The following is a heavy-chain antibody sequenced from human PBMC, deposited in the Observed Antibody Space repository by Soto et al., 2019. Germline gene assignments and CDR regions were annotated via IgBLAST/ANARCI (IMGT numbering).Heavy chain of an antibody. D-gene: IGHD3-16*02. J-gene: IGHJ6*02. V-gene: IGHV1-18*01. CDR3: VMVDNSVTPTPPDV. Sequence: QVQLVQSGDEVKKPGASVKVSCKASGYIFVNYGIAWVRQAPGQGLEWMGWISPYTGNTHSATKVQGRLTMTTDTSTSTAYMDLGSLTSADTAVYYCVMVDNSVTPTPPDVWGQGTTVTVSS. CDR1: GYIFVNYG. CDR2: ISPYTGNT.